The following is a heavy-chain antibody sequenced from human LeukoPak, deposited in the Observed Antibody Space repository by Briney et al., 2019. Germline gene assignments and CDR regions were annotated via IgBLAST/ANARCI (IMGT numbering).Heavy chain of an antibody. CDR2: IYHSGST. D-gene: IGHD6-19*01. CDR3: ARDLCSSGTL. Sequence: SQTLSLTCAVSGGSISSGGYSWSWIRQPPGKGLEWIGYIYHSGSTYYNPSLKSRVTISVDRSKNQFSLKLSSVTAADTAVYYCARDLCSSGTLWGQGTLVTVSS. CDR1: GGSISSGGYS. V-gene: IGHV4-30-2*01. J-gene: IGHJ4*02.